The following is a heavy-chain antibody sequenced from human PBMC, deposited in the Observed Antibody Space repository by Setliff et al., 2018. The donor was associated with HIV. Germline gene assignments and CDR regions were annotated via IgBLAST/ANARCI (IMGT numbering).Heavy chain of an antibody. V-gene: IGHV3-7*01. CDR1: GFTLSSSW. CDR3: TKGHYTTSG. J-gene: IGHJ4*02. D-gene: IGHD2-2*02. Sequence: GGSLRLSCAVSGFTLSSSWMNWVRQAPGKGLEWVANMNQDGSEKNYVDSVKGRFTISRDNAKNSLYLQMNSLRVEDAAVYYCTKGHYTTSGWGQGTLVTVSS. CDR2: MNQDGSEK.